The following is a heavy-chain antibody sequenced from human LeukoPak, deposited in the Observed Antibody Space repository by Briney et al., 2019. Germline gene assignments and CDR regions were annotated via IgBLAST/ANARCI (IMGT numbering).Heavy chain of an antibody. J-gene: IGHJ4*02. Sequence: GGSLRLSCAASGFTFSSYGMHWVSQAPGKGLEWVSFIRYDGSNKYYADSVKGRFTISRDNSKNTLYMQMNSLRAEDTAVYYCAKDLFDSSGWYFDYWGQGTLVTVSS. V-gene: IGHV3-30*02. CDR2: IRYDGSNK. CDR1: GFTFSSYG. CDR3: AKDLFDSSGWYFDY. D-gene: IGHD6-19*01.